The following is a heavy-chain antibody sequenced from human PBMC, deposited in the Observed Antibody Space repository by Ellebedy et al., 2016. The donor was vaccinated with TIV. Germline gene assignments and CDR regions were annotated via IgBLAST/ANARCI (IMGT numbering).Heavy chain of an antibody. Sequence: GGSLRLSXAASGFNFDDYAMHWVRQPPGKGLEWVSLITWEGENTYYADSVKGRFTVSRDDSKNSLYLQLNSLRPEDTALYYCAKDAERIREIVTLDIDFWGQGTLVTVSS. CDR3: AKDAERIREIVTLDIDF. CDR2: ITWEGENT. J-gene: IGHJ4*02. D-gene: IGHD2-15*01. V-gene: IGHV3-43D*03. CDR1: GFNFDDYA.